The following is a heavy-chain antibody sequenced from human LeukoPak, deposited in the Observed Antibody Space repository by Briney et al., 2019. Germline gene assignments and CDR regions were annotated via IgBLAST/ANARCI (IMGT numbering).Heavy chain of an antibody. CDR2: IGGRTSGT. D-gene: IGHD5-12*01. CDR1: GFTLTSYW. J-gene: IGHJ6*03. CDR3: AKGGGYEAQYYYYYLDV. Sequence: GGSLRLSCEASGFTLTSYWMHWVRQPAEKGLVWVSTIGGRTSGTYYADSVKGRFTISRDNSKNTVYLQMNSLRAEDTAVYYCAKGGGYEAQYYYYYLDVWGKGTTVTISS. V-gene: IGHV3-23*01.